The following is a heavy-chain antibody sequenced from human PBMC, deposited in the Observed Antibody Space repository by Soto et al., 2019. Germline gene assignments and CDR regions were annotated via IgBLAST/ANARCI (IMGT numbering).Heavy chain of an antibody. D-gene: IGHD2-15*01. Sequence: GGSLRLSCAASGFTFSSYAMSWVRQAPGKGLEWVSAISGSGGSTYYADSVKGRFTISRDNSKNTLYLQMNSLRAEDTAVYYCAKGTDGYCSGGSCYSRDEYFQHWGQGTLVTVSS. J-gene: IGHJ1*01. V-gene: IGHV3-23*01. CDR1: GFTFSSYA. CDR3: AKGTDGYCSGGSCYSRDEYFQH. CDR2: ISGSGGST.